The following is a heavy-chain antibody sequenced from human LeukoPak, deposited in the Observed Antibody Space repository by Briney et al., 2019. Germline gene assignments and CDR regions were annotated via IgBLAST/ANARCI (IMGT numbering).Heavy chain of an antibody. CDR2: IKKTGSET. CDR3: AREDGYCSGGNCYSCFDS. J-gene: IGHJ4*02. V-gene: IGHV3-7*01. D-gene: IGHD2-15*01. Sequence: PGRSLRLSCVASGFTFSSFAIHWVRQAPGKGLEWVAYIKKTGSETYYVDSVKGRFTITRDNTRNSLFLQMYSLRAEDTAVYFCAREDGYCSGGNCYSCFDSWGQGTLVTVSS. CDR1: GFTFSSFA.